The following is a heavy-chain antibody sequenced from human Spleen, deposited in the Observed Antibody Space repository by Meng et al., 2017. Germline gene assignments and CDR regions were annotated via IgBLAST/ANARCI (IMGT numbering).Heavy chain of an antibody. D-gene: IGHD2/OR15-2a*01. V-gene: IGHV3-30*01. Sequence: GESLKISCAASGFTFSSYAMHWVRQAPGKVLEWVAVISYDGSNKNYADSVKGRFTISRDNSKNTLYLQMNSVRVEDTAVYYCARESNRGAFDIWGQGTMVTVSS. CDR3: ARESNRGAFDI. CDR2: ISYDGSNK. J-gene: IGHJ3*02. CDR1: GFTFSSYA.